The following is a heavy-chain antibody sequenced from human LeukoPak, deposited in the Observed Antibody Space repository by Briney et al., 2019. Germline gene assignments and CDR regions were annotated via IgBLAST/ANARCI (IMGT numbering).Heavy chain of an antibody. CDR3: ARGLPLRYCSSTSCYPYYYYGMDV. CDR2: TNHSGST. CDR1: GGSFSGYY. J-gene: IGHJ6*02. D-gene: IGHD2-2*01. Sequence: SETLSLTCAVYGGSFSGYYWSWIRQPPGKGLEWIGETNHSGSTNYNPSLKSRVTISVDTSKNQFSLKLSSVTAADTAVYYCARGLPLRYCSSTSCYPYYYYGMDVWGQGTTVTVSS. V-gene: IGHV4-34*01.